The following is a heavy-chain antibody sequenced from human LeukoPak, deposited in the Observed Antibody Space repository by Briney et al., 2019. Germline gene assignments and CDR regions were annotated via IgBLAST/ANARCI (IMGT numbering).Heavy chain of an antibody. CDR2: IYTSGST. D-gene: IGHD7-27*01. CDR3: ARELTGGSWFDP. V-gene: IGHV4-61*02. Sequence: PSETLSLTCTVSGGSISSGSYYWSWIRQPAGKGLEWIGRIYTSGSTNYNPSLKSRVTISVDTSKNQFSLKLSSVTAADTAVYYCARELTGGSWFDPWGQGTLVTVSS. CDR1: GGSISSGSYY. J-gene: IGHJ5*02.